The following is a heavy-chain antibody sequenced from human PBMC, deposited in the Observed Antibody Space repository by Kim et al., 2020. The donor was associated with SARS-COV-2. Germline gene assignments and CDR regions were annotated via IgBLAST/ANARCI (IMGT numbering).Heavy chain of an antibody. Sequence: SETLSLTCTVSGGSISSYYCSWIRQPPGKGLEWIGYIYYSGSTNYNPSLKSRVTISVDTSKNQFSLKLSSVTAADTAVYYCARGFDYWGQGTLVTVSS. CDR1: GGSISSYY. CDR2: IYYSGST. CDR3: ARGFDY. V-gene: IGHV4-59*01. J-gene: IGHJ4*02.